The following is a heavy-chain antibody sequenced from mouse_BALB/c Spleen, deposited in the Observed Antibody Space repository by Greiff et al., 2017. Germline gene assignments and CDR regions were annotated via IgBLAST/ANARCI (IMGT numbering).Heavy chain of an antibody. J-gene: IGHJ4*01. D-gene: IGHD1-1*01. CDR2: ISTYYGNT. Sequence: VQLQESGPELVRPGVSVKISCKGSGYTFTDYAMHWVKQSHAKSLEWIGVISTYYGNTNYNQKFKGKATMTVDKSSSTAYMELARLTSEDSAIYYCARWGITTVVASEGAMDYWGQGTSVTVSS. CDR1: GYTFTDYA. V-gene: IGHV1-67*01. CDR3: ARWGITTVVASEGAMDY.